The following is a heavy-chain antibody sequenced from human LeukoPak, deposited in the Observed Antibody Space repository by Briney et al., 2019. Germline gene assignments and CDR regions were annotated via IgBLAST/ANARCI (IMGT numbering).Heavy chain of an antibody. CDR1: GGTFSSNT. CDR2: IIPMVGVA. Sequence: SVKVSCKASGGTFSSNTISWVRQAPGQGLEWMGRIIPMVGVANYAQKFQGRVTIIADKSTSTAYMELSSLRSEDTAVYYCARDIRVDYGHYCYGMDVWGQGTTVTVSS. D-gene: IGHD4-17*01. J-gene: IGHJ6*02. CDR3: ARDIRVDYGHYCYGMDV. V-gene: IGHV1-69*04.